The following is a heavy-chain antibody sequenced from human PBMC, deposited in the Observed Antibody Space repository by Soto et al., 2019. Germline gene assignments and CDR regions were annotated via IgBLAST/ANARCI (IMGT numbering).Heavy chain of an antibody. D-gene: IGHD6-13*01. J-gene: IGHJ4*02. CDR3: ARDLLRGEAAAAKRDEVVDY. CDR1: GGTFSSYA. CDR2: IIPIFGTA. Sequence: QVQLVQSGAGVKKPGSSAKVSCKASGGTFSSYAISWVRQAPGQGLEWMGGIIPIFGTANYAQKFQGRVTITADESTSTAYMELSSLRSEDTAVYYCARDLLRGEAAAAKRDEVVDYWGQGTLVTVSS. V-gene: IGHV1-69*12.